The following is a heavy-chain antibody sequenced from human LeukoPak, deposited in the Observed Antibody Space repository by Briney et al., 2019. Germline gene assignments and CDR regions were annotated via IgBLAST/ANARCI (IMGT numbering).Heavy chain of an antibody. CDR1: GGTFSSYA. Sequence: SVTVSCKASGGTFSSYAISWVRQAPGQGLEWMGRIIPILGIANYAQKFQGRVTITADKSTSTAYMELSSLRSEDTAVYYCARDDPDCSGGSCYYYYGMDVWGQGTTVTVSS. CDR2: IIPILGIA. J-gene: IGHJ6*02. V-gene: IGHV1-69*04. CDR3: ARDDPDCSGGSCYYYYGMDV. D-gene: IGHD2-15*01.